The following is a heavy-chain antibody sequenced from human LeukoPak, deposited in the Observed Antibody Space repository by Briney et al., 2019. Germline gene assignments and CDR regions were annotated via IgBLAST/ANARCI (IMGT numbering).Heavy chain of an antibody. CDR1: GGSISSGGYY. V-gene: IGHV4-31*03. J-gene: IGHJ4*02. D-gene: IGHD4-23*01. CDR2: IYYSGST. CDR3: ARTTVVAKYFNY. Sequence: SETLSLTCTVSGGSISSGGYYWSWIRQHPGKGLEWIGYIYYSGSTYYNPSLKSRLTISVDTSKNQFSLKLSSVTAADTAVYYCARTTVVAKYFNYWGQGTLVTVSS.